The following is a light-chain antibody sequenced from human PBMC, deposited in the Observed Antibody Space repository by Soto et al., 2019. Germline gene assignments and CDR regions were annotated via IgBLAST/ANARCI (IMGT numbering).Light chain of an antibody. CDR1: QNIDGRW. CDR3: QLVDGSVT. V-gene: IGKV3-20*01. Sequence: EIVLTQSPDTLSLSSGERANLSCRASQNIDGRWLAWNQQKPGQAPRLLIFATSSRATGIPDRFSGSGSGTDFTLTISRLEPEDFAVYYCQLVDGSVTFGGGTKVEMK. J-gene: IGKJ4*01. CDR2: ATS.